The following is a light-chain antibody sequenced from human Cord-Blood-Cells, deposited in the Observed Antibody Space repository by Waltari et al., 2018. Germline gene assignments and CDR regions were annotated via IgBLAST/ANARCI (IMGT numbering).Light chain of an antibody. CDR3: QAWDSSTVV. CDR1: KLGDKY. J-gene: IGLJ2*01. CDR2: QYN. Sequence: SYELTQQPSVSVYPGQTDSITCAGDKLGDKYACWYQQKPGQSPVLVIYQYNKRPSGIPERFSGSNSGNTATLTISGTQAMDEADYYCQAWDSSTVVFGGGTKLTVL. V-gene: IGLV3-1*01.